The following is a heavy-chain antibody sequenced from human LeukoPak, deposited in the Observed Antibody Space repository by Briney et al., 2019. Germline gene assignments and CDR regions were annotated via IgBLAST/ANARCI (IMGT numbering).Heavy chain of an antibody. CDR2: INPSGGST. V-gene: IGHV1-46*01. CDR1: GYSFTSYY. J-gene: IGHJ6*02. Sequence: ASVKVSCKASGYSFTSYYMHWVRQAPGQGLEWRGIINPSGGSTSYTQKFQGRVTMTRDTSTSTVYMELSSLRSEDTAVYYCARDQLAVAGIHYYYGMDVWGQGTTVTVSS. D-gene: IGHD6-19*01. CDR3: ARDQLAVAGIHYYYGMDV.